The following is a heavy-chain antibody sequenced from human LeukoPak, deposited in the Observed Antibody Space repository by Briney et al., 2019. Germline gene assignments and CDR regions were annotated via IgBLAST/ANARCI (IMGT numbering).Heavy chain of an antibody. Sequence: PGGSLRLSCAASGFTSRSYWMHWVRQAPGKGLVWVSRINIDGSSGSYADSVEGRFTISRDNAKNTLYLQMNSLRAEDTAVYYCTREVSGSLYFDYWGQGTLVTVSS. D-gene: IGHD1-26*01. V-gene: IGHV3-74*01. CDR3: TREVSGSLYFDY. CDR1: GFTSRSYW. J-gene: IGHJ4*02. CDR2: INIDGSSG.